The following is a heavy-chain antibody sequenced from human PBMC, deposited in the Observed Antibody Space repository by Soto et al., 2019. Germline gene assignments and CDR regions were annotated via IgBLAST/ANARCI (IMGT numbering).Heavy chain of an antibody. J-gene: IGHJ6*02. Sequence: PGGSLRLSCAASGFTFSSYWMSWVRQAPGKGLEWVANIKQDGSEKYYVDSVKGRFTISRDNAKNSLYLQMNSLRAEDTAVYYCAREDSGYETYYYYYYGMDVWGQGTTVTVSS. D-gene: IGHD5-12*01. V-gene: IGHV3-7*01. CDR3: AREDSGYETYYYYYYGMDV. CDR2: IKQDGSEK. CDR1: GFTFSSYW.